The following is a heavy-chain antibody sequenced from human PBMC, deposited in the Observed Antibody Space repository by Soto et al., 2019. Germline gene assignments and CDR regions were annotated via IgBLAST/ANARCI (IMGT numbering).Heavy chain of an antibody. Sequence: EVQLLESGGGLVQPGGSLRLSCAASGFTFSSYAMSWVRQAPGKGLEWVSAISGSGGSTYYADSVKGRFTISRDNSKNTLYLQMNSLRAKDTAVYYCAKVYLWFGTIDYWGQGTLVTVSS. CDR2: ISGSGGST. J-gene: IGHJ4*02. V-gene: IGHV3-23*01. CDR3: AKVYLWFGTIDY. D-gene: IGHD3-10*01. CDR1: GFTFSSYA.